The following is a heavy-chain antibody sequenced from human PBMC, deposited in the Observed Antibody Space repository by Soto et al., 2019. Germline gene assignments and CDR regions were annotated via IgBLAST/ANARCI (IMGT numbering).Heavy chain of an antibody. J-gene: IGHJ4*02. CDR2: INPSGGST. V-gene: IGHV1-46*03. Sequence: ASVKVSCKASGYTFTSYYMQWVRQSPGQGLEWMGIINPSGGSTSYAQKFQGRVTMTRDTSTSTVYMELSSLRSEDTSVYYCARAMATKRSPAYDYWGQGTLVTVSS. CDR1: GYTFTSYY. CDR3: ARAMATKRSPAYDY. D-gene: IGHD5-12*01.